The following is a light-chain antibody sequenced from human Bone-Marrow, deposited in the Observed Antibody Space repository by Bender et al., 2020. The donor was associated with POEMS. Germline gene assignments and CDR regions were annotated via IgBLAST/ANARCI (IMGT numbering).Light chain of an antibody. CDR3: SSYRGTNSWV. J-gene: IGLJ3*02. CDR1: IIDIGNYNF. CDR2: DVS. V-gene: IGLV2-14*03. Sequence: QSVLTQPASVSGSPGQSITISCTGTIIDIGNYNFVSWYQQHPGKAPKLIIYDVSTRPSGVSDRFSGSKSDNTASLTISGLRTEDEADYYCSSYRGTNSWVFGGGTKVTVL.